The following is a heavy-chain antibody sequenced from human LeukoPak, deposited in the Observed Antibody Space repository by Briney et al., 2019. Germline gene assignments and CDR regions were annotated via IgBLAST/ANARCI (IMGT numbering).Heavy chain of an antibody. Sequence: PSETLSLTCTVSGGSISSSSYYWGWIRQPPGKGLEWIGSIYYSGSTYYNPSLKSRVTISVDTSKNQFSLKLSSVTAADTAVYYCAIVVVPYFDYWGQGTLVTVSS. CDR3: AIVVVPYFDY. CDR2: IYYSGST. CDR1: GGSISSSSYY. V-gene: IGHV4-39*07. D-gene: IGHD2-15*01. J-gene: IGHJ4*02.